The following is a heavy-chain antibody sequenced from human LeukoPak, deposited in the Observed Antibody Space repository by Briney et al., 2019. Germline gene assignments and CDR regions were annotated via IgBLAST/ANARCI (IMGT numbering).Heavy chain of an antibody. CDR1: GFTFSSYA. J-gene: IGHJ6*03. V-gene: IGHV3-23*01. CDR2: ISGSGGST. D-gene: IGHD3-22*01. Sequence: GGSLRLSCAASGFTFSSYAMSWVRQAPGKGLEWVSAISGSGGSTYYADSVKGRFTISRDNAKNSLYLQMNSLRAEDTAVYYCATEYYYDSSGYYYDYYYMDVWGKGTTVTVSS. CDR3: ATEYYYDSSGYYYDYYYMDV.